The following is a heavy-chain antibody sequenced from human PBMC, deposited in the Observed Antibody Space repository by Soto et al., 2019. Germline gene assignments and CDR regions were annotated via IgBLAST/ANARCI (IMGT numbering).Heavy chain of an antibody. J-gene: IGHJ3*02. CDR2: IWYDGSNK. CDR1: GFTFSSYG. Sequence: GSLRLSCAASGFTFSSYGMHWVRQAPGKGLEWVAVIWYDGSNKYYADSVKGRFTISRDNSKNTLYLQMNSLRAEDTAVYYCARGAARRDAFDIWGQGTMVTVSS. CDR3: ARGAARRDAFDI. V-gene: IGHV3-33*01. D-gene: IGHD6-6*01.